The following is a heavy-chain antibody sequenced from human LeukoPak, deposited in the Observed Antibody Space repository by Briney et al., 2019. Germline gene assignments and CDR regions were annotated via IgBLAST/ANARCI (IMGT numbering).Heavy chain of an antibody. D-gene: IGHD2-2*01. CDR2: IYYSGST. Sequence: PSETRSLTCTVSGGSISSSSYYWGWIRQPPGKGLEWIGSIYYSGSTYYNPSLKSRVTISVDTSKNQFSLKLSSVTAADTAVYYCARHGVVVPAASPYYYMDVWGKGTTVTVSS. V-gene: IGHV4-39*01. CDR1: GGSISSSSYY. CDR3: ARHGVVVPAASPYYYMDV. J-gene: IGHJ6*03.